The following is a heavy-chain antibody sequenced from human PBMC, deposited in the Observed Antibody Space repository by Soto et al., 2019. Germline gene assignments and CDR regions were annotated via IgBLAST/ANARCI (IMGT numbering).Heavy chain of an antibody. Sequence: GGSLRLSCAASGFTFSSYAMHWVRQAPGKGLEWVAVISYDGSNKYYADSVKGRFTISRDNSKNTLYLQMNSLRAEDTALYYCAREEDIVDYGMDVWGQGTTVTVSS. V-gene: IGHV3-30-3*01. CDR1: GFTFSSYA. D-gene: IGHD5-12*01. CDR3: AREEDIVDYGMDV. J-gene: IGHJ6*02. CDR2: ISYDGSNK.